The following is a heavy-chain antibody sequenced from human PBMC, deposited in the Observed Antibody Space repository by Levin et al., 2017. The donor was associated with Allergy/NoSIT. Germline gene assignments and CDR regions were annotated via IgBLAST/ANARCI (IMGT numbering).Heavy chain of an antibody. D-gene: IGHD3-10*01. V-gene: IGHV4-61*02. Sequence: SPTLSLTCQVSCGSIRSGSYYWSWLRQPAAKGLEWIGRIYSSGSANYNPSLKSRVTISVDTSKNQFSLKLSSVTAADTAVYYCARAEVGSEHWGQGTLVTVSS. CDR3: ARAEVGSEH. CDR2: IYSSGSA. CDR1: CGSIRSGSYY. J-gene: IGHJ4*02.